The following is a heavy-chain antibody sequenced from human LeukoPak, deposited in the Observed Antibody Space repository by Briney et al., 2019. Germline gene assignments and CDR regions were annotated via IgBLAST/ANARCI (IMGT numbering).Heavy chain of an antibody. D-gene: IGHD3-22*01. CDR3: ARGVLAGYDSSGYPFYNRFDP. CDR2: IYPNSGGT. J-gene: IGHJ5*02. V-gene: IGHV1-2*02. CDR1: GYTFTGYY. Sequence: GASVKVSCKASGYTFTGYYIHWVRQAPGQGLEWMGWIYPNSGGTNFAQKFQGRVTMTRDTSISTAYMELSRLRSDDTAVYYCARGVLAGYDSSGYPFYNRFDPWGQGTLVTVSS.